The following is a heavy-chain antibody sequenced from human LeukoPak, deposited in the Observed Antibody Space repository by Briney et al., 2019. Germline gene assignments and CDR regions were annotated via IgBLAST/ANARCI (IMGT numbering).Heavy chain of an antibody. CDR1: GGTFSSYA. CDR2: IIPIFGTA. CDR3: ASSLEMATMYYYYYYMDV. Sequence: SVKVSCKASGGTFSSYAISWVRQAPGQGLEWMGGIIPIFGTANYAQKFQGRVTITADESTSTAYMELSSLRSEDTAVYYCASSLEMATMYYYYYYMDVWGKGTTVTVSS. V-gene: IGHV1-69*13. D-gene: IGHD5-24*01. J-gene: IGHJ6*03.